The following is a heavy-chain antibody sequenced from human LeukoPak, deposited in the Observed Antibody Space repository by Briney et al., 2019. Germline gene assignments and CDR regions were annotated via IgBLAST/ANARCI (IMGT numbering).Heavy chain of an antibody. Sequence: GGSLRLSCAASGFTFSSYAMSWVRQAPGKGLEWVLGISGSGGTTYYVDSVKGRFTISRDNSKNTLYLQMNSLRADDTAVYYCARSYSSSWYSDCWGQGTLVTVSS. J-gene: IGHJ4*02. CDR2: ISGSGGTT. V-gene: IGHV3-23*01. CDR1: GFTFSSYA. CDR3: ARSYSSSWYSDC. D-gene: IGHD6-13*01.